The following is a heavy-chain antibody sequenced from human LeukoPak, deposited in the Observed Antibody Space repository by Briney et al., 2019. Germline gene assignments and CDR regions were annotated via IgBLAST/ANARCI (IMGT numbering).Heavy chain of an antibody. CDR1: VYTFTSYG. V-gene: IGHV1-18*04. D-gene: IGHD3-10*01. Sequence: GASVKVSCKAPVYTFTSYGISWVRQAPGQGLEWMGWISAYNGNTNYAQKLQGRVTMTTDTSTSTAYMELRSLRSDDTAVYYCARDWTIANMVRELDYWGQGTLVTVSS. CDR2: ISAYNGNT. CDR3: ARDWTIANMVRELDY. J-gene: IGHJ4*02.